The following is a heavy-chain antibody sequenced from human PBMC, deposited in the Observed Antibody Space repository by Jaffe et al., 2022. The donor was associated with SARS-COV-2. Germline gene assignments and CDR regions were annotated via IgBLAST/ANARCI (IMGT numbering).Heavy chain of an antibody. CDR3: ARSRGAAVWAFDI. Sequence: EVQLVESGGGLIQPGGSLRLSCAASGFTVSSNYMSWVRQAPGKGLEWVSVIYSGGSTYYADSVKGRFTISRDNSKNTLYLQMNSLRAEDTAVYYCARSRGAAVWAFDIWGQGTMVTVSS. D-gene: IGHD6-13*01. J-gene: IGHJ3*02. CDR2: IYSGGST. V-gene: IGHV3-53*01. CDR1: GFTVSSNY.